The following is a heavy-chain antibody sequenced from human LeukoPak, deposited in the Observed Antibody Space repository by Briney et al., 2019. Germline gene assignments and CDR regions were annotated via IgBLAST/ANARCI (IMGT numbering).Heavy chain of an antibody. CDR1: GFTFSSYA. Sequence: GGSLRLSCATSGFTFSSYAMSWVRQAPGKGLEWVSAFSGSGGSTYYADSVKARFTISRDNSKNTLYLQMNSLRAEDTAVYYCAKDLWLPFYFDYWGQGTLVTVSS. J-gene: IGHJ4*02. CDR2: FSGSGGST. CDR3: AKDLWLPFYFDY. V-gene: IGHV3-23*01. D-gene: IGHD5-24*01.